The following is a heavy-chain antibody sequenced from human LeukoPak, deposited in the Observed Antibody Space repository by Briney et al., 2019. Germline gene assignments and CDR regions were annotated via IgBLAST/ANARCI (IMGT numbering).Heavy chain of an antibody. CDR1: GGSISSGGYY. J-gene: IGHJ4*02. D-gene: IGHD1-26*01. Sequence: PSETLSLTCTVSGGSISSGGYYWSWIRQHPGKGLEWIGYIYYSGSTYYNPSLKSRVTISVDTSKNQFSLKLSSVTAADTAVYYCARDPGGSSPNDYWGQGTLVTVSS. CDR2: IYYSGST. V-gene: IGHV4-31*03. CDR3: ARDPGGSSPNDY.